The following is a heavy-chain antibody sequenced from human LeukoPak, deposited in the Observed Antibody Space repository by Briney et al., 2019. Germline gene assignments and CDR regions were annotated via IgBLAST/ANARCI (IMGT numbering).Heavy chain of an antibody. CDR2: IYHSGVT. CDR3: ARARKCNGNPNWIDL. CDR1: GYSISSGYY. D-gene: IGHD2/OR15-2a*01. V-gene: IGHV4-38-2*02. J-gene: IGHJ5*02. Sequence: SETLSLTCTVSGYSISSGYYWAWIRQSPGKGLEWIASIYHSGVTYYSPSLKSRVTISVDTSKNHFSLNLSAVTAADTAVYYCARARKCNGNPNWIDLWGQGVLVTVSS.